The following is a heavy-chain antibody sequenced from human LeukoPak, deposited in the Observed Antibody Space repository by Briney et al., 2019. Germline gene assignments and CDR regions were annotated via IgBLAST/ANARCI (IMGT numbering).Heavy chain of an antibody. CDR3: ARGGAWSDY. V-gene: IGHV4-59*11. J-gene: IGHJ4*02. D-gene: IGHD6-19*01. Sequence: SETLSLTCTVSGGSITNHYWTWIRQPPGKGLEWIGCIYFSGSTNYNPSLKSRVTISVDTSKNQFSLKLNSVTAADTAVYFCARGGAWSDYWGQGALVTVSS. CDR1: GGSITNHY. CDR2: IYFSGST.